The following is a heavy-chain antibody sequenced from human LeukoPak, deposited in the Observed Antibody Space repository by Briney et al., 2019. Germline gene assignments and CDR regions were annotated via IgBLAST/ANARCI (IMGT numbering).Heavy chain of an antibody. CDR2: VFYSGST. Sequence: SETLSLTRTVSGGSISSYYWSWIRQPPGKGLEWIGYVFYSGSTNYIPSLKSRVTISVDTSKNQFTLKLSSVTPADTAVYYCARDGGRFSFGFGYWGQGTLVTVSS. CDR1: GGSISSYY. CDR3: ARDGGRFSFGFGY. V-gene: IGHV4-59*01. D-gene: IGHD5-18*01. J-gene: IGHJ4*02.